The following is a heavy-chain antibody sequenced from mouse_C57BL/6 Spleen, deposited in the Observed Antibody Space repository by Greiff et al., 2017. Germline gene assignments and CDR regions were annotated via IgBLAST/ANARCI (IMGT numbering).Heavy chain of an antibody. CDR1: GYTFTSYW. V-gene: IGHV1-55*01. CDR3: ARSEANWDRYYAMDY. CDR2: IYPGSGST. D-gene: IGHD4-1*01. Sequence: QVQLQQPGAELVKPGASVKMSCKASGYTFTSYWITWVKQRPGQGLEWIGDIYPGSGSTNYNEKFKSKATLTVDTSSSTAYMQLSSLTSEDSAVYYGARSEANWDRYYAMDYWGQGTSVTVSS. J-gene: IGHJ4*01.